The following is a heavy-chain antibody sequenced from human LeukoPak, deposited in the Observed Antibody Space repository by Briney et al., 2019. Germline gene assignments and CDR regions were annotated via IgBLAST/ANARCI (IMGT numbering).Heavy chain of an antibody. CDR3: ASVYSSGWYGGGNWFDP. CDR1: GGSISSYY. CDR2: IYYSGST. D-gene: IGHD6-19*01. Sequence: PSETLSLTCTVSGGSISSYYWGWIRQPPGKGLEWIGYIYYSGSTNYNPSLKSRVTISVDTSKNQFSLKLSSVTAADTAVYYCASVYSSGWYGGGNWFDPWGQGTLVTVSS. V-gene: IGHV4-59*01. J-gene: IGHJ5*02.